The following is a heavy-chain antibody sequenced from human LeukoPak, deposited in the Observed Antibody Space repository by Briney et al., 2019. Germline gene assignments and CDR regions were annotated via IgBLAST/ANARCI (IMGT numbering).Heavy chain of an antibody. V-gene: IGHV3-7*01. J-gene: IGHJ4*02. CDR2: IKQDGSEK. Sequence: PGGSLRLSCAASGFTFSSYWMSWVRQAPGKGLEWVANIKQDGSEKYYVDSVKGRFTISRDNAKNSLYLQMNSLRAEDTAVYYCARERSSSSSFFDYWGQGTLVTVSS. D-gene: IGHD6-6*01. CDR1: GFTFSSYW. CDR3: ARERSSSSSFFDY.